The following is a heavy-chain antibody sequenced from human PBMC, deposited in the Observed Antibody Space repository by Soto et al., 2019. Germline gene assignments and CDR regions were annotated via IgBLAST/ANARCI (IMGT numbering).Heavy chain of an antibody. V-gene: IGHV3-23*01. CDR3: AKDPSNPPYYYAGFDP. CDR2: ISGSGGST. J-gene: IGHJ5*02. Sequence: PGGSLRLSCAASGFTFSSYAMSWVRQAPGKGLEWVSAISGSGGSTYYADSVKGRFTISRDNSKNTLYLQMNSLRAEDTAVYYCAKDPSNPPYYYAGFDPWGQGTLVTVSS. CDR1: GFTFSSYA. D-gene: IGHD3-10*01.